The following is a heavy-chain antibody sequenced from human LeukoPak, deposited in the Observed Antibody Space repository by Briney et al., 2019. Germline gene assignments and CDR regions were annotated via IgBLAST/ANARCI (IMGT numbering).Heavy chain of an antibody. CDR3: ARFSGSHSFDY. V-gene: IGHV4-59*08. Sequence: TSETLSLTCTVSGGSISSYYWSWIRQPPGKGLEWIGYIYYSGSTNYNPSLKSRVTISVDTSKNQFSLKLSSVTAADTAVYYCARFSGSHSFDYWGQGTLVTVSS. J-gene: IGHJ4*02. D-gene: IGHD1-26*01. CDR1: GGSISSYY. CDR2: IYYSGST.